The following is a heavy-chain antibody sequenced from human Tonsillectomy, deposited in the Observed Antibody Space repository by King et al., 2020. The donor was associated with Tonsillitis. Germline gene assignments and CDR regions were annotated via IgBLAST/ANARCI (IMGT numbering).Heavy chain of an antibody. D-gene: IGHD3-16*02. J-gene: IGHJ2*01. Sequence: VQLVESGGGVVQPGRSLRLSCAASGFTFSNYGMHWVRQAPGKGLEWVALIAYDASYENYADSVKGRFAISRDNSKNTVYLEMNSLIVEATSVYYCAKDGIALSDWYFDLWGRGTLVTVSS. V-gene: IGHV3-30*18. CDR1: GFTFSNYG. CDR3: AKDGIALSDWYFDL. CDR2: IAYDASYE.